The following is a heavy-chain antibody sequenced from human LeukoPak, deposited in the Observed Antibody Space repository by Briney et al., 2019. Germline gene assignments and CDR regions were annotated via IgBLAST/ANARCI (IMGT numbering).Heavy chain of an antibody. J-gene: IGHJ6*02. V-gene: IGHV3-30-3*01. D-gene: IGHD2-2*01. CDR3: ASELSSTTPYYYYGMDV. CDR2: ISYDGSNK. CDR1: GFTFSSYA. Sequence: GRSLRLSCAASGFTFSSYAMHWVRQAPGKGLEWGAVISYDGSNKYYADSVKGRFTISRDNSKNTLYLQMNSLRAEDTAVYYCASELSSTTPYYYYGMDVWGQGTTVTVSS.